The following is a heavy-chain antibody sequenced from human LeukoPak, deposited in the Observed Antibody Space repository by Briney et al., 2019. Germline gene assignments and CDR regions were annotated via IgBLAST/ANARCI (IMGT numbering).Heavy chain of an antibody. D-gene: IGHD2/OR15-2a*01. CDR3: ARLWDSTGLYFYYPMDV. CDR2: IYHNGNT. CDR1: GVSISSGSYY. Sequence: PSETLSLTCSVSGVSISSGSYYWGWIRQPPGMGLEWIGIIYHNGNTNYNPSLKSRVTISADTSRNQFSLRMDSVTAADTAVYYCARLWDSTGLYFYYPMDVWGEGTTVTVSS. V-gene: IGHV4-39*01. J-gene: IGHJ6*03.